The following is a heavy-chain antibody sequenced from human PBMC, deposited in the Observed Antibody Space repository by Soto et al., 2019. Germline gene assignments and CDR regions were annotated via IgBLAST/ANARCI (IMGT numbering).Heavy chain of an antibody. D-gene: IGHD2-21*01. Sequence: PSETLSLTCTVSGGSISSYYWSWIRQPPGKGLEWIGYIYHSGSTYYNPSLKSRVTISVDRSKNQFSLRLSSVTAADTAVYYCARLNGYCVGTNCHGYYGMDVWGQGTTVTVSS. J-gene: IGHJ6*02. V-gene: IGHV4-59*04. CDR1: GGSISSYY. CDR2: IYHSGST. CDR3: ARLNGYCVGTNCHGYYGMDV.